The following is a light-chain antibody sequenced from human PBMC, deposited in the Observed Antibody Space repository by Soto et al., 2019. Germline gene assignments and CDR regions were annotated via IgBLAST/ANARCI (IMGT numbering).Light chain of an antibody. Sequence: ELVFIHPQATLSLSPGERATLSCRASQGVISYLSCYHQKPCHAPSLLIYDASNRATGIPARFSGSGSGTDFTLTISGLEPEDFAVYCCQQRSHWPPIALGQGTRLE. J-gene: IGKJ5*01. V-gene: IGKV3-11*01. CDR3: QQRSHWPPIA. CDR2: DAS. CDR1: QGVISY.